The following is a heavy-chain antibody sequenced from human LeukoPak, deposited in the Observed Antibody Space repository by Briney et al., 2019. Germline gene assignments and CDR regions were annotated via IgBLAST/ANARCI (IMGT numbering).Heavy chain of an antibody. D-gene: IGHD3-10*01. CDR2: IYTSGIT. V-gene: IGHV4-61*02. CDR1: GGSISSGSYY. CDR3: ADEFSGY. Sequence: SQTLSLTCTVSGGSISSGSYYWSWIRQPAGKGLEWIGRIYTSGITNYNPSLKSRVTISVDTSKNQFSLKLSSVTAADTAVYYCADEFSGYWGQGTLVTVSS. J-gene: IGHJ4*02.